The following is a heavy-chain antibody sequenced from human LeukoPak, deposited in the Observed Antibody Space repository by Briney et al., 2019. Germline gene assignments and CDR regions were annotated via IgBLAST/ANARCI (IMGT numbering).Heavy chain of an antibody. D-gene: IGHD3-22*01. V-gene: IGHV4-34*01. CDR2: IRLSGST. Sequence: SRTLSLTCAVYGGSFSGYYWSWIRQPPGKGLEWIGEIRLSGSTNYNPSLKSRVTISVDTSKNQFSLKLSSVTAADTAVYYCARGYLVGYYDSSGYYYYFDYWGQGTLVTVSS. CDR1: GGSFSGYY. CDR3: ARGYLVGYYDSSGYYYYFDY. J-gene: IGHJ4*02.